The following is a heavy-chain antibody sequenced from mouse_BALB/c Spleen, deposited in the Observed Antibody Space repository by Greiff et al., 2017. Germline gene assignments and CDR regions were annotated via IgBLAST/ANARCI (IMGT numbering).Heavy chain of an antibody. CDR3: ARALGKRRNFDY. Sequence: EVKVVESGGGLVKPGGSLKLSCAASGFTFSSYAMSWVRQSPEKRLEWVAEISSGGSYTYYPDTVTGRFTISRDNAKNTLYLEMSSLRSEDTAMYYCARALGKRRNFDYWGQGTTLTVSS. D-gene: IGHD2-1*01. V-gene: IGHV5-9-4*01. CDR2: ISSGGSYT. J-gene: IGHJ2*01. CDR1: GFTFSSYA.